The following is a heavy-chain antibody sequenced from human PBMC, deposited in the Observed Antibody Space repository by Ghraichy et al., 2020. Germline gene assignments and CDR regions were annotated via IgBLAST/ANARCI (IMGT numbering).Heavy chain of an antibody. J-gene: IGHJ1*01. Sequence: GGSLRLSCGASGFRFSDYSMSWVRHVPGKGLDWVASISSTSSYMYYLDSVRGRFITSRDNAQNSLYLQMNSLRAEDTAVYFCARYHSDHIIDQWGQGTLVSVSS. CDR1: GFRFSDYS. CDR2: ISSTSSYM. D-gene: IGHD3-16*02. V-gene: IGHV3-21*06. CDR3: ARYHSDHIIDQ.